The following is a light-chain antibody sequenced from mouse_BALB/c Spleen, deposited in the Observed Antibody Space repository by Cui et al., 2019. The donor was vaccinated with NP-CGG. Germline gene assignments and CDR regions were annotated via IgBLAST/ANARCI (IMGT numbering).Light chain of an antibody. CDR2: GTN. V-gene: IGLV1*01. J-gene: IGLJ1*01. CDR1: TGAVTTSHY. Sequence: QAVVTQESALTTSPGETVTLTCRSSTGAVTTSHYANWVQEKPDHFFTGLIGGTNNRAPGVPARFSGSLIGDKAALTITGAQTEDEAIYFCALWYSNHWVFGGGTKLTVL. CDR3: ALWYSNHWV.